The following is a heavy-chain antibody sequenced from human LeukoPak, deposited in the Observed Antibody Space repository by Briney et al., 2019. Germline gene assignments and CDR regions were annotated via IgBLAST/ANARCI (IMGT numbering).Heavy chain of an antibody. CDR1: GFTFSSYA. V-gene: IGHV3-66*01. Sequence: GGSLRLSCAASGFTFSSYAMSWVRQAPGKGLEWVSVIYSGGSTYYADSVKGRFTISRDNSKNTLYLQMNSLRAEDTAVYYCARELDSAGTFDYWGQGTLVTVSS. CDR2: IYSGGST. CDR3: ARELDSAGTFDY. D-gene: IGHD6-13*01. J-gene: IGHJ4*02.